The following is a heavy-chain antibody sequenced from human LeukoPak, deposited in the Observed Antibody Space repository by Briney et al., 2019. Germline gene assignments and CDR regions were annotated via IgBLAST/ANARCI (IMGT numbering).Heavy chain of an antibody. CDR1: SYSISSSNY. Sequence: PSETLSLTCTVSSYSISSSNYWAWIRQPPGKGLEWIGSINYSGSTNYKPSLKSRVTISVDTSKNQFSLKLRSVTAAETAVYYCARIAGGYSYGYPDYWGQGTLVTVSS. D-gene: IGHD5-18*01. CDR3: ARIAGGYSYGYPDY. J-gene: IGHJ4*02. V-gene: IGHV4-38-2*02. CDR2: INYSGST.